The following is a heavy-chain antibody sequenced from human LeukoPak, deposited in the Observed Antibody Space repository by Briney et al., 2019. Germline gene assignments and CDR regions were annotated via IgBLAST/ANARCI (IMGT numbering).Heavy chain of an antibody. CDR3: ARESKYCTNGVCYTRVFDY. Sequence: PGGSLRLSCAASGFTFSSYGMHWVRQAPGKGLEWVAVIWYDGSNKYYADSVKGRFTISRDNSKNTLYLQMNSLRAEDTAVYYCARESKYCTNGVCYTRVFDYWGQGTLVTVSS. D-gene: IGHD2-8*01. CDR2: IWYDGSNK. CDR1: GFTFSSYG. V-gene: IGHV3-33*01. J-gene: IGHJ4*02.